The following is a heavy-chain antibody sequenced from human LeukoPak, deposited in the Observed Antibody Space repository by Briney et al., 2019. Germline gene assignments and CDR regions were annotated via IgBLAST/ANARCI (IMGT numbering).Heavy chain of an antibody. CDR2: ISNSGSRT. D-gene: IGHD3-22*01. J-gene: IGHJ4*02. CDR1: GITLSNYA. V-gene: IGHV3-23*01. Sequence: GGSLRLSCAVSGITLSNYAMSWVRQAPGKGLEWVAGISNSGSRTNYADSVKGRFTISRDNPKNTLYLQMNSLRAEDTAVYFCTKRGVVIRVILVGFNKEAYYFDSWGQGGLVTVSS. CDR3: TKRGVVIRVILVGFNKEAYYFDS.